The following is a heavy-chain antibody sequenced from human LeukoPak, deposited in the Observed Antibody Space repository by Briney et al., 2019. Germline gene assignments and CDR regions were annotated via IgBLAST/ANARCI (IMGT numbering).Heavy chain of an antibody. D-gene: IGHD4-23*01. CDR3: ARRTTVVGPAPFDH. J-gene: IGHJ4*02. Sequence: GASLRLSCAASGFSFSIYAMSWVRPAPGKGLEWVSAISPGGDTIYYSDSVKGRFTIARDNSKNTLYLQMNSLRAEDTAVYYCARRTTVVGPAPFDHWGQGTLVTASS. CDR2: ISPGGDTI. CDR1: GFSFSIYA. V-gene: IGHV3-23*01.